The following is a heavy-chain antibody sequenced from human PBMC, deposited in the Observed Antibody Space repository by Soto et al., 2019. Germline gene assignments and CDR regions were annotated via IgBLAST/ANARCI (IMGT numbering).Heavy chain of an antibody. CDR3: AIGLRVGWDEGDY. J-gene: IGHJ4*02. CDR2: IIPILGIA. D-gene: IGHD1-26*01. V-gene: IGHV1-69*02. CDR1: GGTFSSYT. Sequence: QVQLVQSGAEVKKPGYSVKVSCKASGGTFSSYTISWVRQAPGQGLEWMGRIIPILGIANYAQKFQGRVTITADKSRSTAYRELSSLRSEDTAVYYCAIGLRVGWDEGDYWGQGTLVTVSS.